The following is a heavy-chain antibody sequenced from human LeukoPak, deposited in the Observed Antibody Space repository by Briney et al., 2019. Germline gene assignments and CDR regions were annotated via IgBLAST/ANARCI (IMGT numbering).Heavy chain of an antibody. CDR3: ARGSGVQVWSSLDY. Sequence: GGSLRLSCAASGFTLSGYWMHWVRQAPGEGLVWVSRIDPDGITTNYADSVKGRFTISRDNAKNSLHLQMNSLRAEDTAVYYCARGSGVQVWSSLDYWGQGTLVTVSS. J-gene: IGHJ4*02. CDR2: IDPDGITT. CDR1: GFTLSGYW. V-gene: IGHV3-74*01. D-gene: IGHD5-18*01.